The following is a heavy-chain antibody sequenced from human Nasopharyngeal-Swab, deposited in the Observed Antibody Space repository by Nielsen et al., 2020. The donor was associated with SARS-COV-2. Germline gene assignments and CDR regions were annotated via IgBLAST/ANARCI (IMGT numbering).Heavy chain of an antibody. CDR2: MNPNSGNT. D-gene: IGHD6-13*01. Sequence: ASVKVSCKASGYTFTSYDINWVRQATGQGLEWMGWMNPNSGNTGYAQKFQGRVTMTRNTSISPAYMELSSLRSEDTAVYYCARVSPLPYSSSWYYFDYWGQGALVTVSS. J-gene: IGHJ4*02. V-gene: IGHV1-8*01. CDR1: GYTFTSYD. CDR3: ARVSPLPYSSSWYYFDY.